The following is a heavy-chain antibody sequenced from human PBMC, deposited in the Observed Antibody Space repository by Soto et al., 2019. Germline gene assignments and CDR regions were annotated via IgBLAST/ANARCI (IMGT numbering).Heavy chain of an antibody. Sequence: SQTLSLTCAISRDSVSSNSSAWNAIRQPPSRGLEWLGRTYYRSKWYNDYAVPVKSRITINPDTSKNQYSLQLNSVPPEDTAIYYCARDYGSGWHTWFAPWGQGTLVNVSS. J-gene: IGHJ5*02. CDR1: RDSVSSNSSA. V-gene: IGHV6-1*01. D-gene: IGHD6-19*01. CDR3: ARDYGSGWHTWFAP. CDR2: TYYRSKWYN.